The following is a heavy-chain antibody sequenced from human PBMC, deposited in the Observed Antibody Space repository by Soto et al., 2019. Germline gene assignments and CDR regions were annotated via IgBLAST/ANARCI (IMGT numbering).Heavy chain of an antibody. Sequence: SETLSLTCTVSGGSISSYYWSWIRRPAGKGLEWIGRIYTSGSTNYNPSLKSRVTMSVDTSKNQFSLKLSSVTAADTAVYYCARHRGHYYGSGSYCGALDNWFDPWGQGTLVTVSS. CDR1: GGSISSYY. V-gene: IGHV4-4*07. CDR3: ARHRGHYYGSGSYCGALDNWFDP. D-gene: IGHD3-10*01. CDR2: IYTSGST. J-gene: IGHJ5*02.